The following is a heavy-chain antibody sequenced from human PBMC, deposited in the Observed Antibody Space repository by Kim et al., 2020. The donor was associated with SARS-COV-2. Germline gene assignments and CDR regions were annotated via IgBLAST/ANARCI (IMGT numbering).Heavy chain of an antibody. Sequence: RFTISRDNSKNTLYLQMNSLRAEDTAVYYCASGKRYGDYQTPYYYYGMDVWGQGTTVTVSS. J-gene: IGHJ6*02. CDR3: ASGKRYGDYQTPYYYYGMDV. V-gene: IGHV3-30*01. D-gene: IGHD4-17*01.